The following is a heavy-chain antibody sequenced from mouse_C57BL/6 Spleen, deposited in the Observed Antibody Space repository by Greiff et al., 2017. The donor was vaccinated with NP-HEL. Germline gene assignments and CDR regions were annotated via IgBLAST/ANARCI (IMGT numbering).Heavy chain of an antibody. V-gene: IGHV1-55*01. Sequence: QVQLQQPGAELVKPGASVKMSCKASGYTFSSYWITWVKQRPGQGLEWIGDIYPGSGSTNYIEKFKSKATLTVDTSSSTAYMQLSSLTSEDSAVYYCARFDYGSSFDYWGQGTTLTVSS. CDR1: GYTFSSYW. J-gene: IGHJ2*01. CDR3: ARFDYGSSFDY. D-gene: IGHD1-1*01. CDR2: IYPGSGST.